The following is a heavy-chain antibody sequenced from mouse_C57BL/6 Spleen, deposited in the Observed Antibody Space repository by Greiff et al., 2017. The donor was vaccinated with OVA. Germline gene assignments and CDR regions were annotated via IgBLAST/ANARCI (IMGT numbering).Heavy chain of an antibody. Sequence: EVQLQQSGPELVKPGASVKISCKASGYTFTDYYMNWVKQSHGKSLEWIGDINPNNGGTSYNQKFKGKATLTVDKSSSTAYMELRSLTSEDSAVYYCARWDDYDGLYYFDYWGQGTTLTVSS. D-gene: IGHD2-4*01. CDR3: ARWDDYDGLYYFDY. CDR1: GYTFTDYY. V-gene: IGHV1-26*01. J-gene: IGHJ2*01. CDR2: INPNNGGT.